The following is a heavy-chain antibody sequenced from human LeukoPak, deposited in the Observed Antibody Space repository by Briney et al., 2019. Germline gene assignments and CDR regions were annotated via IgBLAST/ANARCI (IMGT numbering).Heavy chain of an antibody. Sequence: PGGSLRLSCAASGFTFSSYGMHWVRQAPGKGLEWVAFIRYDGSNKYYADSVKGRFTISRDNSKNTLYLQMNSLRAEDTAVYYCAKIDAAGSGYSIDASDIWGQGTMVTVSS. CDR3: AKIDAAGSGYSIDASDI. V-gene: IGHV3-30*02. J-gene: IGHJ3*02. CDR2: IRYDGSNK. CDR1: GFTFSSYG. D-gene: IGHD3-3*01.